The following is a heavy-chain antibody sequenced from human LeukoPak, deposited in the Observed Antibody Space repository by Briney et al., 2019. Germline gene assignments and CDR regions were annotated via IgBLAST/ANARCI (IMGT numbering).Heavy chain of an antibody. Sequence: PGGSLRLSCAASGLAFSDYYMTWIRQAPGKGLEWVSSISGSGTTTYSADSVRGRFTVSRDNAKNSVFLYMNSLRAEDTAVYYCAIQITMIVVVPYFGYWGQGTLVTVSS. CDR3: AIQITMIVVVPYFGY. J-gene: IGHJ4*02. CDR2: ISGSGTTT. CDR1: GLAFSDYY. D-gene: IGHD3-22*01. V-gene: IGHV3-11*04.